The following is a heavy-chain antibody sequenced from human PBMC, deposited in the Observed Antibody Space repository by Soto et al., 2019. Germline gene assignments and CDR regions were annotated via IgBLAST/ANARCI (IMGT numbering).Heavy chain of an antibody. J-gene: IGHJ3*02. V-gene: IGHV3-48*02. CDR1: GFTFSSYS. Sequence: HPGGSLRLSCAASGFTFSSYSMNWVRQAPGKGLEWVSYISSSSSTIYYADSVKGRFTISRDNAKNSLYLQMNSLRDEETTVYYCARDKSSGWFAPDAFDIWGQGTMVTVSS. CDR2: ISSSSSTI. CDR3: ARDKSSGWFAPDAFDI. D-gene: IGHD6-19*01.